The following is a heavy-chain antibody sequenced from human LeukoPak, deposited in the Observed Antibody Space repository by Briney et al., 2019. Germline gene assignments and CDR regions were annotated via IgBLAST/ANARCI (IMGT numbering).Heavy chain of an antibody. V-gene: IGHV4-59*12. Sequence: PSETLSLTCTVSGGSMSTYYWSWIRQPPGKGLEWIAYIYHSGSTNYNPSLKSRVTISVDTSKNQFSLKLSSVTAADTAVYYCARVGRGYYGSGSYYNSPKYFDYWGQGTLVTVSS. D-gene: IGHD3-10*01. CDR2: IYHSGST. CDR3: ARVGRGYYGSGSYYNSPKYFDY. CDR1: GGSMSTYY. J-gene: IGHJ4*02.